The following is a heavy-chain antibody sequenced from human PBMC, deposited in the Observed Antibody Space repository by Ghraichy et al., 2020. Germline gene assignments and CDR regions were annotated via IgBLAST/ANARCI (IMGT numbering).Heavy chain of an antibody. V-gene: IGHV3-74*01. CDR3: ATGYCRGGSCYSGDMVDY. D-gene: IGHD2-15*01. CDR1: GFTFSSYW. J-gene: IGHJ4*02. CDR2: INSDGSST. Sequence: GESLNISCAASGFTFSSYWMHWVRQAPGKGLVWVSHINSDGSSTSYADSVKGRFTISRDNAKNTLYLQMNSLRAEDTAVYYCATGYCRGGSCYSGDMVDYWGQGTLVTVSS.